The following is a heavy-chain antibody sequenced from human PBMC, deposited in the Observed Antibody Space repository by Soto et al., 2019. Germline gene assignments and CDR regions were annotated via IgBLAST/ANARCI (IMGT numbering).Heavy chain of an antibody. J-gene: IGHJ4*02. CDR3: ARRRILSLTTSFDY. CDR1: GFSLTSTGVG. V-gene: IGHV2-5*01. CDR2: IYWNDDE. D-gene: IGHD4-4*01. Sequence: KSGPTLVNPTQTLTLTCTLSGFSLTSTGVGVGWIRQPPGKALEWLAVIYWNDDERYSPSLKSRLTITKDTSKNQVVLTMTNMDPVDTGTYYCARRRILSLTTSFDYWGQGTLVTVSS.